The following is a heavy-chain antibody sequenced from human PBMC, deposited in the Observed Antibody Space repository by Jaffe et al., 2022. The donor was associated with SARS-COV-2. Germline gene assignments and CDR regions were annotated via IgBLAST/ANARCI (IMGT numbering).Heavy chain of an antibody. Sequence: EVQLVESGGGLVKPGGSLRLSCAASGFTFSNAWMSWVRQAPGKGLEWVGRIKSKTDGGTTDYAAPVKGRFTISRDDSKNTLYLQMNSLKTEDTAVYYCTTDLILRSSGWYRLLGQQVKFDYWGQGTLVTVSS. CDR3: TTDLILRSSGWYRLLGQQVKFDY. D-gene: IGHD6-19*01. V-gene: IGHV3-15*01. J-gene: IGHJ4*02. CDR1: GFTFSNAW. CDR2: IKSKTDGGTT.